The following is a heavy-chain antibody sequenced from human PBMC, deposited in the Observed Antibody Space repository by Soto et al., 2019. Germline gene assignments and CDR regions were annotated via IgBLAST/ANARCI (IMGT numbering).Heavy chain of an antibody. CDR2: ITSKTDGGTT. V-gene: IGHV3-15*01. J-gene: IGHJ6*03. CDR1: GFTFSNAW. CDR3: TTGGLYYDIWSGPNYYYYYMDV. D-gene: IGHD3-3*01. Sequence: EVQLVESGGGLVKPGGSLRLSCAASGFTFSNAWMSWVRQAPGKGLEWVGRITSKTDGGTTDYAAPVKGRFTISRDDSKNQLYLQMNSLKPEDTAVYYCTTGGLYYDIWSGPNYYYYYMDVWGKGTTVTVSS.